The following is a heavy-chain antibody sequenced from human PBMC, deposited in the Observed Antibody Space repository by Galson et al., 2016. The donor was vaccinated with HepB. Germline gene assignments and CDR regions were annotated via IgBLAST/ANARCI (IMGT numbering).Heavy chain of an antibody. J-gene: IGHJ4*02. CDR3: ARGGLRYWLDV. CDR2: ISDSGI. D-gene: IGHD3-9*01. Sequence: SLRLSCAASGFTFSYHVMNWVRQAPGKGLEWVSYISDSGIYYADSVRGRFTISRDNAENSPYLQMNSLRDEDTAVYFCARGGLRYWLDVWGQGTLVTVSS. CDR1: GFTFSYHV. V-gene: IGHV3-48*02.